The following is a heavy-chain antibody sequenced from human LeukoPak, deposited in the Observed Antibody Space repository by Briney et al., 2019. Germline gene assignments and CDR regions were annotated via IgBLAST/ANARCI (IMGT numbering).Heavy chain of an antibody. J-gene: IGHJ4*02. CDR1: GFTLSSYG. D-gene: IGHD3-10*01. V-gene: IGHV3-30*19. Sequence: GGSLRLSCAASGFTLSSYGMHWVRQAPGKGLEWVAVIWYDGSNKYYADSVKGRFTISRDNSKNTLYLQMNSLRAEDTAVYYCARDHRGVRDYFDYWGQGTLVTVSS. CDR3: ARDHRGVRDYFDY. CDR2: IWYDGSNK.